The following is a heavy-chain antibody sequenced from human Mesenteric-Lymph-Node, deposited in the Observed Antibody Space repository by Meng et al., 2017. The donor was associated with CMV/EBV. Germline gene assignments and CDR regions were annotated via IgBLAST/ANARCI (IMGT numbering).Heavy chain of an antibody. Sequence: TVSGGSISSSSYYWGWIRQPPGKGLEWIGNIYYSGSTYYNPSLNSRVTISVDTSKNQFSLKLSSVTAADTAVYYCARRETTGTTVGYWGQGTLVTVSS. J-gene: IGHJ4*02. CDR2: IYYSGST. CDR1: GGSISSSSYY. D-gene: IGHD1-1*01. V-gene: IGHV4-39*01. CDR3: ARRETTGTTVGY.